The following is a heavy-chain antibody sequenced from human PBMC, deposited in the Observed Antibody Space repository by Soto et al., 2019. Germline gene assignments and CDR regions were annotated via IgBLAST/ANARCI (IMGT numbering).Heavy chain of an antibody. V-gene: IGHV1-2*04. D-gene: IGHD3-10*01. CDR3: VRAAGTPSYYFYYYGMDV. CDR2: INPKSGGT. CDR1: GYIFTDYY. J-gene: IGHJ6*02. Sequence: QVQLVQSGAEVKKPGASVKVSCKASGYIFTDYYMHWVRQAPGQGLEWMGWINPKSGGTHYAQKFQDWVTMTRDTSITTVYMELSRLRSDDTDVYYCVRAAGTPSYYFYYYGMDVWGRGTTVTVSS.